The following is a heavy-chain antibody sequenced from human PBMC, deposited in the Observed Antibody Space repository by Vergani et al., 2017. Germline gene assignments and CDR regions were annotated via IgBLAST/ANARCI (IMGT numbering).Heavy chain of an antibody. V-gene: IGHV4-39*02. CDR3: ARPVGPSAIADGYHV. CDR1: GDSISRSHYY. Sequence: QLQLQESGPGLVKPSETLSLSCRVSGDSISRSHYYWGFIRQPPGKGLEWIGSIYTSGSPYYNPTLKSRLAFSVDTSKNLFSLRLKSSTATDTGMYYCARPVGPSAIADGYHVWGQGTMVTVS. CDR2: IYTSGSP. D-gene: IGHD3-10*01. J-gene: IGHJ3*01.